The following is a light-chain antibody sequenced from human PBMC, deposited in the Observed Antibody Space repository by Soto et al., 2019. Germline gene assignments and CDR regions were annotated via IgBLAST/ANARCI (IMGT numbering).Light chain of an antibody. V-gene: IGLV1-40*01. J-gene: IGLJ2*01. CDR3: QSFDTNLNAVV. Sequence: QSVLTQPPSVSGAPGLSVTISCIGSGSNIGAGYDVHWYQQLPGVAPKLLIFDTTNRPSGVPGRFSGSKSGASASLAITGLLPEDEADFFCQSFDTNLNAVVFGGGTKLTVL. CDR2: DTT. CDR1: GSNIGAGYD.